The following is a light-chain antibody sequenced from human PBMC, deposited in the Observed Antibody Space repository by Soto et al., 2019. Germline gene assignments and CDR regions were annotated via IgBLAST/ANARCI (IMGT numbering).Light chain of an antibody. Sequence: EVVLTQSPGTLSLSPGERATLSCRASQSISQSLAWYQQRPGQSPRLLIYDASRRATGIPDRFTGSGFGTDFTLTISRLAPEDLAVYYCQQYNNWPRTSGQGTKVDIK. CDR3: QQYNNWPRT. CDR1: QSISQS. CDR2: DAS. J-gene: IGKJ1*01. V-gene: IGKV3D-20*02.